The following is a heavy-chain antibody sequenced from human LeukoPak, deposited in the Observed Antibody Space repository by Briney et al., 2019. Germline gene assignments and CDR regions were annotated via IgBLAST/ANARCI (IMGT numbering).Heavy chain of an antibody. J-gene: IGHJ4*02. CDR2: INPTGSTT. Sequence: ASVKVSCEASGYTFTSHYMHWVRQAPGQGLEWMGVINPTGSTTTYAKKLQGRVIMTRDTSTNTDYMELSNLRSEDTAVYYCARDYYYDSSGLDYWGQGTLVTVSS. V-gene: IGHV1-46*04. CDR3: ARDYYYDSSGLDY. CDR1: GYTFTSHY. D-gene: IGHD3-22*01.